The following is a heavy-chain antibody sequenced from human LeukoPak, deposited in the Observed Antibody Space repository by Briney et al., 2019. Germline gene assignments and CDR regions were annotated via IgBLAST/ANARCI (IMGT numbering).Heavy chain of an antibody. CDR3: TPLDY. V-gene: IGHV3-73*01. Sequence: GGSLRLSCAASGFTFSGSAIHWVRQSSGKGLEWVGRIRSKANSYATAYAASVKGRFIISRDDSKNTAYLQINSLKTEDTAVYYCTPLDYWGQGTLVTVSS. CDR1: GFTFSGSA. J-gene: IGHJ4*02. CDR2: IRSKANSYAT.